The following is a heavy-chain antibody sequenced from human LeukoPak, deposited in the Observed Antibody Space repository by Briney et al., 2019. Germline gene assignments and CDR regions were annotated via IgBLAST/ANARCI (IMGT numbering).Heavy chain of an antibody. D-gene: IGHD5-24*01. J-gene: IGHJ4*02. CDR3: ARRWLHTFDY. V-gene: IGHV3-21*01. Sequence: GGSLRLSCAASGFTFNDYTMIWVRQAPGKGLEWVSSISSRSSIIYYADSLKGRFTISRDKAKNSLYLQMNSLRAEDTAIYYCARRWLHTFDYWGQGTLVTVSS. CDR2: ISSRSSII. CDR1: GFTFNDYT.